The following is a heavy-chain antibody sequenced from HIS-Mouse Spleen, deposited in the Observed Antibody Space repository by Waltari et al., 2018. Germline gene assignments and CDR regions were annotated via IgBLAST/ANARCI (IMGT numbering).Heavy chain of an antibody. Sequence: QVQLQQWGAGLLKPSETLSLTCAVYGGSFSGYYWSGIRQPPGKGLEWVGEINHSGRTSYAPCLKSRVTISVDTSKNQFALKLSSVTAADTAVYYCARVRTGDPSYWYFDLWGRGTLVTVSS. CDR3: ARVRTGDPSYWYFDL. V-gene: IGHV4-34*01. CDR1: GGSFSGYY. J-gene: IGHJ2*01. CDR2: INHSGRT. D-gene: IGHD7-27*01.